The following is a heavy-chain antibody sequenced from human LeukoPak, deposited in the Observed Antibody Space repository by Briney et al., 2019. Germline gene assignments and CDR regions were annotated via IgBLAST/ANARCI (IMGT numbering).Heavy chain of an antibody. CDR3: ASDSSGYLFDY. CDR2: INPHSGGT. J-gene: IGHJ4*02. V-gene: IGHV1-2*02. D-gene: IGHD3-22*01. Sequence: GASVKVSCKASGYTFTGYYIHWVRQAPGQGLEWMGWINPHSGGTNYAQKFQGGVTMTRDTSITTAYMELSRLRSDDTAVYYCASDSSGYLFDYWGQGTLVTVSS. CDR1: GYTFTGYY.